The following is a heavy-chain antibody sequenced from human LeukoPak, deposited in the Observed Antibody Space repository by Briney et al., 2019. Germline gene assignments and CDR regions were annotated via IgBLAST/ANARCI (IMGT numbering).Heavy chain of an antibody. CDR1: GFTVSSNY. V-gene: IGHV3-53*01. D-gene: IGHD5-24*01. CDR2: IHTGGST. Sequence: GGSLRLSCAASGFTVSSNYMSWVRQAPGKGLEWVSVIHTGGSTYYADSAKGRFTISRDTSNNTLYLQMNSLRAEDTAVYYCAREGKWLQLRYFDYWGQGTLVTVSS. J-gene: IGHJ4*02. CDR3: AREGKWLQLRYFDY.